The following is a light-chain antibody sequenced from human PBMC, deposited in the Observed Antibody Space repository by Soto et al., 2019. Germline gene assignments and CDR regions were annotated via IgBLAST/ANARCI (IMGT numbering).Light chain of an antibody. CDR1: SSDVGGYNY. V-gene: IGLV2-14*01. CDR2: DVS. J-gene: IGLJ1*01. Sequence: QSVLTQPASVSGSPGQSITISCTGTSSDVGGYNYVSWYQQHPGKAPKLMIYDVSNRPSGVSNRFSGSKSGNTASLTISGLQAEDEADYYCSSYTCSSTRRVFGTGTKATRP. CDR3: SSYTCSSTRRV.